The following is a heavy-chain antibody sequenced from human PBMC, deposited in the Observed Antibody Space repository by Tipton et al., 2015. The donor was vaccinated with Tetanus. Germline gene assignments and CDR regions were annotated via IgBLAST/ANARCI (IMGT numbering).Heavy chain of an antibody. Sequence: AVYGGSFSGYYCTWIRQSPGKGLEWIGEIHPSGIVSYTPSLKSRVAILLDTSANQFSLKLTSVTAADTAVYYCARGEDQYKSGNHWGQGTPVTVSS. D-gene: IGHD1-1*01. CDR1: GGSFSGYY. J-gene: IGHJ5*02. CDR2: IHPSGIV. CDR3: ARGEDQYKSGNH. V-gene: IGHV4-34*01.